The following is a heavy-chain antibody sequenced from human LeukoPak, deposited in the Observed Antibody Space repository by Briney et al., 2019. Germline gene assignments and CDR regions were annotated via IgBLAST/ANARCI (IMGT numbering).Heavy chain of an antibody. CDR1: GFTFSSYE. Sequence: GGSLRLSCAASGFTFSSYEMNWVRQAPGKGLEWVSYIFSSGNTIYYADSVKGRFTLSRDKVKKSLYLQMNRLRAEDTAVYYCAREEGGNYFDAWGQGTLVTVSS. CDR2: IFSSGNTI. CDR3: AREEGGNYFDA. V-gene: IGHV3-48*03. D-gene: IGHD1-26*01. J-gene: IGHJ4*02.